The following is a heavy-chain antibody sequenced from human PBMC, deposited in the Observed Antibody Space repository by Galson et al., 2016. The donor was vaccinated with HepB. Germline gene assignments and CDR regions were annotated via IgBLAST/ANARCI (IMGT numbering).Heavy chain of an antibody. CDR2: IWYDGSIK. CDR1: GFTFSSYG. CDR3: ARDSWEVNAFNI. Sequence: SLRLSCAASGFTFSSYGMNWVRQAPGKGLQWVAIIWYDGSIKYYADSVRGRFSISRDNSKNTLYLQMNSLGAEDTAVYYCARDSWEVNAFNIWGQGTMVTVSS. J-gene: IGHJ3*02. D-gene: IGHD1-26*01. V-gene: IGHV3-33*01.